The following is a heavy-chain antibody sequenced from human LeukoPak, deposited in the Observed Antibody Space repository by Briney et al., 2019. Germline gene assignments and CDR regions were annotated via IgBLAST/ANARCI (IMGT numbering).Heavy chain of an antibody. Sequence: GGSLRLSCAASGFTFSSYGMHWVRQAPGKGLEWVAFIRYDGSNKYYADSVKGRFTISRDNSKNTLYLQMNSLRAEDTAVYYCARALPDGRAEYFQHWGQGTLVTVSS. CDR3: ARALPDGRAEYFQH. CDR2: IRYDGSNK. J-gene: IGHJ1*01. V-gene: IGHV3-30*02. CDR1: GFTFSSYG. D-gene: IGHD1-14*01.